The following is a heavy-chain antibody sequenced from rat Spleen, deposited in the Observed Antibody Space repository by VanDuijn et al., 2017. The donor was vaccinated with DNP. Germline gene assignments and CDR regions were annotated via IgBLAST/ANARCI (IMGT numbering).Heavy chain of an antibody. J-gene: IGHJ2*01. Sequence: EVQLVESGGGLVQPGRSLKLSCAASGFTFSDYYMAWVRQAPPKGLEWVAYSSYDGFNTYNGDSVKGRFTISRDNAKSTLYLQMNSLRSEDMATYYCARHVLPLRVWDYWGQGVMVTVSS. V-gene: IGHV5-22*01. CDR1: GFTFSDYY. D-gene: IGHD1-4*01. CDR2: SSYDGFNT. CDR3: ARHVLPLRVWDY.